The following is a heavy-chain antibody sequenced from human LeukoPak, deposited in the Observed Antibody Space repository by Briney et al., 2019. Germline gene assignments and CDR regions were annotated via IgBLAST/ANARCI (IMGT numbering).Heavy chain of an antibody. CDR1: GYTFSSYG. CDR3: ARAGVVGAPAWVDV. D-gene: IGHD1-26*01. CDR2: ISGYNGNT. J-gene: IGHJ6*02. V-gene: IGHV1-18*01. Sequence: ASVKVSCKASGYTFSSYGISWMRQAPGQGLEWMGWISGYNGNTDYAQKLQGRVTMTTDTSTSTAYMELRSLRSDDTAVYYCARAGVVGAPAWVDVWGQGTTVTVS.